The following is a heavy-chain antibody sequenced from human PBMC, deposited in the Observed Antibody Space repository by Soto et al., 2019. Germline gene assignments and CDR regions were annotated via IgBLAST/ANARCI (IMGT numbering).Heavy chain of an antibody. Sequence: PGGSLRLSCAASGFTFSSYAMPWVRQAPGKGLEWVAVISYDGSNKYYADSVKGRFTISRDNSKNTLYLQMNSLRAEDTAVYYCARETERLRFLELSNGGMDVWGQGTTVTVSS. J-gene: IGHJ6*02. V-gene: IGHV3-30-3*01. CDR2: ISYDGSNK. D-gene: IGHD3-3*01. CDR1: GFTFSSYA. CDR3: ARETERLRFLELSNGGMDV.